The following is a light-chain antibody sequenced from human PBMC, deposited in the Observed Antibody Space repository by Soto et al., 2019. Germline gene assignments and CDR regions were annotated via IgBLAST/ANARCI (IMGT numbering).Light chain of an antibody. CDR3: SSYAGSNNSYV. J-gene: IGLJ1*01. Sequence: QSVLTQPASVSGSPGQSITISCTGSSNTIGGYNVVSWYQQHPGKAPKVIIYEVSKRPSGVPDRFSGSKSGNTASLTVSGLQAEDEADYYCSSYAGSNNSYVFGTGTKVTVL. CDR2: EVS. V-gene: IGLV2-8*01. CDR1: SNTIGGYNV.